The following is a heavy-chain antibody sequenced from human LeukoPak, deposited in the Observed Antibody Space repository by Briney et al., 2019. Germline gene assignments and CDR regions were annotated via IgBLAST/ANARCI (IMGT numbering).Heavy chain of an antibody. V-gene: IGHV1-3*03. J-gene: IGHJ4*02. CDR1: GYTFTSYA. CDR2: INTGYGNT. CDR3: ARVVRYSGGPLTDLLPYYFDY. D-gene: IGHD6-19*01. Sequence: GASVKVSCKASGYTFTSYAMHWVRQAPGQRLEWMGWINTGYGNTKYSPEFQGRVTITRDTSASTAHMELSSLRSDDMAVYYCARVVRYSGGPLTDLLPYYFDYWGQGTLVTVSS.